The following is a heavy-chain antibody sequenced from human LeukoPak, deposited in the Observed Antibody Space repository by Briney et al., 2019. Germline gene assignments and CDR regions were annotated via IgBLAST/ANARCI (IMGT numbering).Heavy chain of an antibody. Sequence: EGSLRLSCAASGFTFSSYSMNWVRQAPGKGLEWVGRIKSKTDGGTTDYAAPVKGRFNISRDDSKNTLYLQMTSMKTEHTAVYYCSTDSVVTQVGYYYYYMDVWGKGTTVTVSS. D-gene: IGHD4-23*01. CDR2: IKSKTDGGTT. V-gene: IGHV3-15*01. CDR3: STDSVVTQVGYYYYYMDV. CDR1: GFTFSSYS. J-gene: IGHJ6*03.